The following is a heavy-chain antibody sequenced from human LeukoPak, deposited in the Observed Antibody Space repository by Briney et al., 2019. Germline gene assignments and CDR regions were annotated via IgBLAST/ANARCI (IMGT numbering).Heavy chain of an antibody. CDR3: ARGQYGSSWYDY. Sequence: ASVKVSCKAAGYTFTSYDISWVRQATGQGLEWMGRMNPNSGNTGYAQKFQGRVTMTRSTSISTAYMELSSLRSEDTAVYYCARGQYGSSWYDYWGQGTLVTVSS. CDR2: MNPNSGNT. V-gene: IGHV1-8*01. D-gene: IGHD6-13*01. J-gene: IGHJ4*02. CDR1: GYTFTSYD.